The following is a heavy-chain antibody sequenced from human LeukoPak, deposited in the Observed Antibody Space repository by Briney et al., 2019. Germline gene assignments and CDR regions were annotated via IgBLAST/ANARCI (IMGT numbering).Heavy chain of an antibody. CDR3: ARGGNYLDS. Sequence: GGSLRLSCAASGFTFSSYAMHWVRQAPGKGLEWVAVISYDGSNKYYADSVKGRFTISRDNSKNTLYLQMNSLRPEDTAVYFCARGGNYLDSWGQGILVTVSS. CDR2: ISYDGSNK. V-gene: IGHV3-30-3*01. CDR1: GFTFSSYA. J-gene: IGHJ4*02.